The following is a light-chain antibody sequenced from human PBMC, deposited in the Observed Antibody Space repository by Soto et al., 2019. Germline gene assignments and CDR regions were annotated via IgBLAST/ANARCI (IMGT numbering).Light chain of an antibody. J-gene: IGKJ5*01. V-gene: IGKV1-9*01. CDR3: QQLNSYPLT. CDR2: GVS. Sequence: DIQLTQSPSFLSASVGDRVTITCRASQGISNFLAWYQQQPGKAPKLLIYGVSTLQSGVPSRFSGSGSGTEFTLTISSLQPEDFATYYCQQLNSYPLTFVQGTRLEIK. CDR1: QGISNF.